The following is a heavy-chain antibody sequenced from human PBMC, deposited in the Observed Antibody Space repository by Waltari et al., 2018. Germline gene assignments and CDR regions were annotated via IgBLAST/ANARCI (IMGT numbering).Heavy chain of an antibody. CDR3: AKWYGGDYYFDY. V-gene: IGHV3-30*02. CDR1: GFTFSNYG. Sequence: QVQLVESGGGVVHPGGSLRLSCAASGFTFSNYGMHWVRQAPGKGLQWVAFIQYDGGNKYYAESVKGRFTISRDNSKNTLYLQMDSLRAEDTALYYCAKWYGGDYYFDYWGQGTLVTVSS. J-gene: IGHJ4*02. D-gene: IGHD1-26*01. CDR2: IQYDGGNK.